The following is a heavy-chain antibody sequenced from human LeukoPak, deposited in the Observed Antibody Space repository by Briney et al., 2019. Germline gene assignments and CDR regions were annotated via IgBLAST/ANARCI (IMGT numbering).Heavy chain of an antibody. Sequence: GGSLRLSCVTAGFSFSTYDMSWVRQAPGKGLEWVSGITANTRGSITYYADSVKGRFTISRDSPKDTLYLQMNSLRAEDTAVYFCARGGYFSFDYWGQGTLVTVSS. CDR2: ITANTRGSIT. CDR3: ARGGYFSFDY. J-gene: IGHJ4*02. D-gene: IGHD2/OR15-2a*01. CDR1: GFSFSTYD. V-gene: IGHV3-23*01.